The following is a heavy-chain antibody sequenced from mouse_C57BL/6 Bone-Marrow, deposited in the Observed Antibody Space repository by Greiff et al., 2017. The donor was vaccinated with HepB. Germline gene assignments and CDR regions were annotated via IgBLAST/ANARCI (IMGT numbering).Heavy chain of an antibody. CDR3: TPLRYVYGRRWECNV. J-gene: IGHJ1*01. CDR1: GFNIKDDY. V-gene: IGHV14-4*01. Sequence: VQLQQSGAELVRPGASVKLSCTASGFNIKDDYMHWVKQRPEQGLEWIGWIDPENGDTEYASKFQGKATITADTSSNTAYLQLSSLTSEDTAVYYCTPLRYVYGRRWECNVRGGGTTVSVSS. D-gene: IGHD1-1*01. CDR2: IDPENGDT.